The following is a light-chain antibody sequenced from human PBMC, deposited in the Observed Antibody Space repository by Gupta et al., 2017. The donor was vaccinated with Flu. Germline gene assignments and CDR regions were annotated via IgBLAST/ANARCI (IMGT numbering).Light chain of an antibody. CDR3: QQSDSTAWT. J-gene: IGKJ1*01. V-gene: IGKV1-39*01. Sequence: DIQMTQSPSSLSASVGDRVTITCRASQGISSFLNWYQQKPGKAPNLLIYAASSLQSGVPSRFSGSGSGTDFTLTISRLQPEDFATYYCQQSDSTAWTFGQGSKVEIK. CDR2: AAS. CDR1: QGISSF.